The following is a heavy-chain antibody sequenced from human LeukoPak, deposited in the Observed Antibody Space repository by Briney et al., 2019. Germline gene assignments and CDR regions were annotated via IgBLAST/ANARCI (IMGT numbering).Heavy chain of an antibody. D-gene: IGHD4-11*01. Sequence: GGSLRLSCAASGFTVSSNYMSWVRQAPGKGLEWVSVIYSGGSTYYADSVKGRFTISRDNSKNTLYLQMNSLRAEDTAVYYCARGIYSDYGVPPLDIWGQGTMVTVSS. CDR2: IYSGGST. J-gene: IGHJ3*02. CDR3: ARGIYSDYGVPPLDI. CDR1: GFTVSSNY. V-gene: IGHV3-53*01.